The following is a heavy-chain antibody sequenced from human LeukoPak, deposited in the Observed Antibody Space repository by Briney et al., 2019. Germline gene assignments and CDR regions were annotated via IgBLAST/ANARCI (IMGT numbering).Heavy chain of an antibody. J-gene: IGHJ6*02. CDR3: ARAWKRWLVSSRNPTGVGMDV. CDR2: ISYDGSNK. Sequence: GGSLRLSCAASGFTFSSYAMHWVRQAPGKGLEWVAVISYDGSNKYYADSVKGRFTISRDNSKNTLYLQMNSLRAEDTAVYYCARAWKRWLVSSRNPTGVGMDVWGQGTTVTVSS. CDR1: GFTFSSYA. D-gene: IGHD6-19*01. V-gene: IGHV3-30-3*01.